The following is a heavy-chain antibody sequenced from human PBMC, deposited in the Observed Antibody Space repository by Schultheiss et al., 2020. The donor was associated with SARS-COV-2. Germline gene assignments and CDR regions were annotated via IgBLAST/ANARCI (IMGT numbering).Heavy chain of an antibody. CDR1: GFTFSSYD. D-gene: IGHD6-13*01. V-gene: IGHV3-13*01. Sequence: GESLKISCAASGFTFSSYDMHWVRQATGKGLEWVSAIGTAGDTYYPGSVKGRFTISRENAKNSLYLQMNSLRAGDTAVYYCARAPSPKYSSSWYGRAFDIWGQGTTVTVSS. CDR2: IGTAGDT. J-gene: IGHJ3*02. CDR3: ARAPSPKYSSSWYGRAFDI.